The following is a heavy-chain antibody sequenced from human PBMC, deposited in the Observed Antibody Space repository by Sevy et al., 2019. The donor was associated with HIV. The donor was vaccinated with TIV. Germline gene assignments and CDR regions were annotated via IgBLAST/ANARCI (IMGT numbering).Heavy chain of an antibody. V-gene: IGHV3-23*01. CDR3: RGVGTTTNFDY. J-gene: IGHJ4*02. CDR2: ISGSGGSI. Sequence: GGSLRLSCAASGFIFNSYGMSWVRQAPGKGMEWVSGISGSGGSIYYADSVKGRFTISRHNFKNTLYLQMNSLRAEDTAVYYCRGVGTTTNFDYWGQGTLVTVSS. CDR1: GFIFNSYG. D-gene: IGHD1-26*01.